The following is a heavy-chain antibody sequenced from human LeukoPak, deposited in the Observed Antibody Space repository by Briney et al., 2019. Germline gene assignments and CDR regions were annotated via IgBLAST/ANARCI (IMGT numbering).Heavy chain of an antibody. CDR2: IYYSGST. CDR1: GGSISSYY. V-gene: IGHV4-59*01. Sequence: PSETLSPTCTVSGGSISSYYWSWIRQPPGKGLEWIGYIYYSGSTNYNPSLKSRVTISVDTSKNQFSLKLTSVTAADTAVYYCARDIWGQEYFDYWGQGTLVTVSS. J-gene: IGHJ4*02. CDR3: ARDIWGQEYFDY. D-gene: IGHD7-27*01.